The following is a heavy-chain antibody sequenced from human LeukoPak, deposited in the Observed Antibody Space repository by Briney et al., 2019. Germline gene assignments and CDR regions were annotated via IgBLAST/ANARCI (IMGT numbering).Heavy chain of an antibody. J-gene: IGHJ6*03. CDR3: AKGASMGYSGYDFLDYHYMDV. D-gene: IGHD5-12*01. V-gene: IGHV3-43D*03. CDR2: ITWDGGST. CDR1: GFSFDDYA. Sequence: QPGGSLRLSCAASGFSFDDYAMHWVRQAPGKGLQWVSHITWDGGSTYYRDSVKGRFTISRDNSKNSLYLQMNSLRGEDTALYYCAKGASMGYSGYDFLDYHYMDVWGKGTTVTISS.